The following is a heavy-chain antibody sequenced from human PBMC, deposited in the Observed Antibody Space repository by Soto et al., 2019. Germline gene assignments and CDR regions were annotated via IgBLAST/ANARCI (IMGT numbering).Heavy chain of an antibody. CDR1: GGTVASSDW. Sequence: QVQLQESGPRLVKPSGSLSLTCGVSGGTVASSDWWSWVRQSPSRGLEWIGNVYHTGDTNFNPSLQSRVTFSVDKSNNQFSLRLASLTAADTAVYFCAREIVTAGGNNYFDPWGPGTLVTVSS. D-gene: IGHD2-21*02. CDR2: VYHTGDT. J-gene: IGHJ5*02. V-gene: IGHV4-4*02. CDR3: AREIVTAGGNNYFDP.